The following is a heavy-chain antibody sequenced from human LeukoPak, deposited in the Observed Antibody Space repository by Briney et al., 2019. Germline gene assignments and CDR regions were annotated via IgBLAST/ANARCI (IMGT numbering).Heavy chain of an antibody. CDR1: GFTFSSYG. CDR3: AKGVRGVIAYYLDY. D-gene: IGHD3-10*01. CDR2: ISYDGSNK. V-gene: IGHV3-30*18. Sequence: PGGSLRLSCAASGFTFSSYGMHWVRQAPGKGLEWVAVISYDGSNKYYADSVKGRFTISRDNSKNTLYLQMNSLRPEDAAVYYCAKGVRGVIAYYLDYWGQGTLVTVSS. J-gene: IGHJ4*02.